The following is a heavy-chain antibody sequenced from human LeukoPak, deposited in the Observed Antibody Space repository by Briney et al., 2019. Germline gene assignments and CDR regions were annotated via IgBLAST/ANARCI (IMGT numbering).Heavy chain of an antibody. CDR2: INWNGGST. CDR3: ARFEYDYGDRSHLDY. CDR1: GFTFDDYG. V-gene: IGHV3-20*04. J-gene: IGHJ4*02. D-gene: IGHD4-17*01. Sequence: RPGGSLRLSCVASGFTFDDYGMSWVRQAPGKGLEWVSGINWNGGSTGYADSVKGRFTISRDNAKNSLYLQMNSLRAEDTALYYCARFEYDYGDRSHLDYWGQGTLVTVSS.